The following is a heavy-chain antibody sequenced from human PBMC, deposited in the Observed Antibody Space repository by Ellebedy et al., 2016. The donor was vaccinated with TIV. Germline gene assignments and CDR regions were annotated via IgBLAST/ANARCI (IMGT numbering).Heavy chain of an antibody. CDR1: GGSVSSGSYY. CDR3: AREFVEVATIDDFYYAMDV. D-gene: IGHD5-24*01. Sequence: SETLSLTCSVSGGSVSSGSYYWSWIRQPPGKGLEWIGYIYYSGGTNYNPSLKSRVTIALDTSKNEFSLKLRSVTAADTAVYYWAREFVEVATIDDFYYAMDVWGQGTTVTVSS. V-gene: IGHV4-61*01. CDR2: IYYSGGT. J-gene: IGHJ6*02.